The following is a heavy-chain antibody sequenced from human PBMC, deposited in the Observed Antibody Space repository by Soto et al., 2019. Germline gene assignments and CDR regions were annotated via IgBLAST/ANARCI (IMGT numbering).Heavy chain of an antibody. CDR3: AHKRGGKGGDYDFDY. D-gene: IGHD4-17*01. Sequence: QITLKESGPPLVKPTQTLTLTCTFSGFSLSTSGVGVGWIRQPPGKALEWLALIYWDDDKRYSPSLKSRLTITKDTSKNQVVLTMTNMDPVDTATYYCAHKRGGKGGDYDFDYWGQGTLVTVSS. CDR2: IYWDDDK. CDR1: GFSLSTSGVG. V-gene: IGHV2-5*02. J-gene: IGHJ4*02.